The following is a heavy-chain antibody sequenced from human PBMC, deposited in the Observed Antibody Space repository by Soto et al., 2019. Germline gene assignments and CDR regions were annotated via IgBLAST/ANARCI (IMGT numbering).Heavy chain of an antibody. CDR1: GDYIHVGGYY. CDR2: IYYTGKT. V-gene: IGHV4-30-4*01. CDR3: GRDLTSNANCIDP. Sequence: NPSETLSLTCSVSGDYIHVGGYYWTWIRQRPGKGPEWMGYIYYTGKTYYNPSLESRLTMSVDRSKNQFSLRLTSVTAADTAVYFCGRDLTSNANCIDPWGQGTLVTVSS. J-gene: IGHJ5*02. D-gene: IGHD2-2*01.